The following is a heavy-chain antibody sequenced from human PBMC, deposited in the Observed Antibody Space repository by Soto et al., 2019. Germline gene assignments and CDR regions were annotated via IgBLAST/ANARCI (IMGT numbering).Heavy chain of an antibody. Sequence: PGGSLRLSCEAFGFAFSGYGMNWVRQAPGKGLEWISSVSNSGSMIHYSASVKGRFTISRDNAMNSLYLQMNSLSDEDTAVYYCARGGWNYDCIDVWGQGTTVTGSS. J-gene: IGHJ6*02. D-gene: IGHD3-3*01. V-gene: IGHV3-48*02. CDR1: GFAFSGYG. CDR3: ARGGWNYDCIDV. CDR2: VSNSGSMI.